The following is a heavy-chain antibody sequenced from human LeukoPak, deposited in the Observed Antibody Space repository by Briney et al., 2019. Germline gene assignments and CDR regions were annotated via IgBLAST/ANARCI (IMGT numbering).Heavy chain of an antibody. D-gene: IGHD6-13*01. J-gene: IGHJ4*02. Sequence: GASVKVSCKASGYTFTSYDINWVRQATGQGPEWMGWMSPNSGNTGYAQKFQGRVTMTRDTSTSTVYMELSSLRSEDTAVYYCARDREAAAGIDYWGQGTLVTVSS. CDR1: GYTFTSYD. V-gene: IGHV1-8*01. CDR3: ARDREAAAGIDY. CDR2: MSPNSGNT.